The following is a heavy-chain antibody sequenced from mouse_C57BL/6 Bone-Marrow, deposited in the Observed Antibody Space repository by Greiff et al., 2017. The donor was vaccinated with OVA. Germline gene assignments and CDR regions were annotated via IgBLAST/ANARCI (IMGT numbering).Heavy chain of an antibody. CDR1: GFTFSSYA. D-gene: IGHD1-1*01. CDR3: ARDSVVATDY. J-gene: IGHJ2*01. CDR2: ISDGGSYT. Sequence: EVHLVESGGGLVKPGGSLKLSCAASGFTFSSYAMSWVRQTPEKRLEWVATISDGGSYTDYPDNVKGRFTISRDNAKNNLYLQMSHLKSEDTAMYYCARDSVVATDYWGQGTTLTVSS. V-gene: IGHV5-4*01.